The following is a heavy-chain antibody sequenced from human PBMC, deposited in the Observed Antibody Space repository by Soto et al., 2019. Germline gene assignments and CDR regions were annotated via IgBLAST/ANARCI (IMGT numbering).Heavy chain of an antibody. D-gene: IGHD3-9*01. CDR2: IYYSGST. CDR1: GGSISSYY. Sequence: SETLSLTCTVSGGSISSYYWSWIRQPPGKGLEWIGYIYYSGSTNYNPSLKSRVTISVDTSKNQFSLKLSSVTAADTAVYYCARHYRGVLRYFDWLLPKNYYYYGMDVWGQGTTVTVSS. J-gene: IGHJ6*02. V-gene: IGHV4-59*08. CDR3: ARHYRGVLRYFDWLLPKNYYYYGMDV.